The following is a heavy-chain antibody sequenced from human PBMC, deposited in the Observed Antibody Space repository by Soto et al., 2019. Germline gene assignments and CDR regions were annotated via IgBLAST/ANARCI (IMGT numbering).Heavy chain of an antibody. V-gene: IGHV3-74*01. CDR3: AKEKGGNSGYDFDC. Sequence: GGSLRLSCAASGFTFSSYWMHWVRQAPGKGLEWVSRISGGGSSRSYADSVKGRFTISRDNAKNTLYLQMNSLRAEDTAVYYCAKEKGGNSGYDFDCWSQGTLVTVSA. D-gene: IGHD5-12*01. CDR1: GFTFSSYW. J-gene: IGHJ4*02. CDR2: ISGGGSSR.